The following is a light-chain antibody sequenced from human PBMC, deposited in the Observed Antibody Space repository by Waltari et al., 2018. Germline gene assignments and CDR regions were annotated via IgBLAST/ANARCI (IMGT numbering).Light chain of an antibody. V-gene: IGKV1-12*01. CDR1: QGIGSW. CDR3: LQYSHWPPWT. Sequence: DIQMTQSPSSVSASVGDRVTITCRASQGIGSWLTWYQQKPGKAPNLLIYSASRLQSGVPSRFSGSGSGTDFTLTISSMQSDDFAVYHCLQYSHWPPWTFGQGTKVEIK. J-gene: IGKJ1*01. CDR2: SAS.